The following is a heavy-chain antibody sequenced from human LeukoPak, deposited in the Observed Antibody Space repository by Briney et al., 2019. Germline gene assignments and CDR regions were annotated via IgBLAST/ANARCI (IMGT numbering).Heavy chain of an antibody. D-gene: IGHD3-16*02. J-gene: IGHJ5*02. V-gene: IGHV5-51*01. CDR2: ISPHDSDT. CDR1: GYSFTNYW. CDR3: ARRCDSGGYRFWFDP. Sequence: GESLKIPCKGTGYSFTNYWIGWVSQMPGKGLEWMGMISPHDSDTRYSPSFQGQVTISADKSITTAYLQWSSLKASDTAIYYCARRCDSGGYRFWFDPWGQGTLVTVSS.